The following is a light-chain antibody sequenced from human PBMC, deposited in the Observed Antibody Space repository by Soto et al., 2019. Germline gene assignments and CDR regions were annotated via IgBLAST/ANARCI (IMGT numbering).Light chain of an antibody. CDR3: QQRSNWPPLT. J-gene: IGKJ4*01. CDR2: DAS. Sequence: EIVLTQSPATLSLSPGERATLSCRASQSVSSYLAWYQQKPGQAPRLLIYDASNRATGIPARLSGSGSATDFTLTISSLEAEDVAVYYCQQRSNWPPLTFGGGTKVEIK. CDR1: QSVSSY. V-gene: IGKV3-11*01.